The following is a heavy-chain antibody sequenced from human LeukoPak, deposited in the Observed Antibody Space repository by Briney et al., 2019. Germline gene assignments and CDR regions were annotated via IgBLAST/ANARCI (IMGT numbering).Heavy chain of an antibody. CDR1: GFTFSSYG. D-gene: IGHD3-3*01. CDR2: IWYDGSNK. Sequence: GGSLRLSCAASGFTFSSYGMHWVRQPPGKGLEWVAVIWYDGSNKYYADSVKGRFTISRDNSKNTLYLQMNSLRAEDTAVYYCAREALDFSGPGDYYYYYYMDVWGKGTTVTVSS. V-gene: IGHV3-33*01. J-gene: IGHJ6*03. CDR3: AREALDFSGPGDYYYYYYMDV.